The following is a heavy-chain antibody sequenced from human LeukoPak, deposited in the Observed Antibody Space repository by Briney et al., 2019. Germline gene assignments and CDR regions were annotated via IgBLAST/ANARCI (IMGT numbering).Heavy chain of an antibody. D-gene: IGHD3-22*01. CDR3: AKSGLYADSSCDFGDLYHYYYMDV. J-gene: IGHJ6*03. CDR2: IGGSGGIT. V-gene: IGHV3-23*01. Sequence: GGSLRLSCEPSVFTFTISAMSWVRQAPGKGLEWVSAIGGSGGITYYADSVKGRFTISRDNSRNVVYMQMNSLRPEDTATYYCAKSGLYADSSCDFGDLYHYYYMDVWGRGTTVTVSS. CDR1: VFTFTISA.